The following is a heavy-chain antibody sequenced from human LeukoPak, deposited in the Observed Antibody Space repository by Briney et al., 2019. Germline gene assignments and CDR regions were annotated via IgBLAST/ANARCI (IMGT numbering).Heavy chain of an antibody. D-gene: IGHD3-22*01. CDR3: AKSFTYYYDSSGYYYVEYFQH. J-gene: IGHJ1*01. Sequence: GGSLRLSCAASGFTFSSYAMSWVRQAPGKGLEWVSAISGSGGSTYYAASVKGRFTISRDNSKNTLYLQMNSLRAEDTAVYYCAKSFTYYYDSSGYYYVEYFQHWGQGTLVTVSS. V-gene: IGHV3-23*01. CDR1: GFTFSSYA. CDR2: ISGSGGST.